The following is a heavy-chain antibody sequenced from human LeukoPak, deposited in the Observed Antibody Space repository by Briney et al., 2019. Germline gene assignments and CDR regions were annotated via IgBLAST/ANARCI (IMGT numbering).Heavy chain of an antibody. CDR3: ARDQYDSRSYRGGDAFDI. CDR1: GFTSSSYE. CDR2: ISSSGGTI. V-gene: IGHV3-48*03. D-gene: IGHD3-22*01. Sequence: GGSLRLSCAASGFTSSSYEMNWVRQAPGKGLEWVSYISSSGGTIYYADSVKGRFTISRDNAKNSLYLHMNSLRAEDTAVYYCARDQYDSRSYRGGDAFDIWGQGTMVTVSS. J-gene: IGHJ3*02.